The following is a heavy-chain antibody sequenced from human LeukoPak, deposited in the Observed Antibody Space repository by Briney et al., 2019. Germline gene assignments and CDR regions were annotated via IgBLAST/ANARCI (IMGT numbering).Heavy chain of an antibody. CDR3: ARSGEEGATTGYYYYYYMDV. J-gene: IGHJ6*03. CDR1: GFTFSSYS. Sequence: GGSLRLSCTASGFTFSSYSLNWVRQAPGKGLEWVANIKQDGSEKYYVDSVKGRFTISRDNAKNSLYLQMNSLRAEDTAVYYCARSGEEGATTGYYYYYYMDVWGKGTTVTVSS. V-gene: IGHV3-7*01. D-gene: IGHD1-26*01. CDR2: IKQDGSEK.